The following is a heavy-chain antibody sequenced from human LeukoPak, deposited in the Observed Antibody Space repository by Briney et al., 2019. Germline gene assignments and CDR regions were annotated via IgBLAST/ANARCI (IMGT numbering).Heavy chain of an antibody. Sequence: GGSLRLSCSASGFSVDSSYMSWVRQTPGKGLEWVSVIYTNGKDYYAESAKGRFTISRDISKNSLDLQMNRLRVDDTAVYYCARDSPTSGIGSWGQGTLVIVSS. CDR3: ARDSPTSGIGS. CDR2: IYTNGKD. CDR1: GFSVDSSY. D-gene: IGHD2-15*01. V-gene: IGHV3-53*01. J-gene: IGHJ4*02.